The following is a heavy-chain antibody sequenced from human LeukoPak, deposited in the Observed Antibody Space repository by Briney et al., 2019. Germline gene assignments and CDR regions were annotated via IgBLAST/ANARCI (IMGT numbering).Heavy chain of an antibody. CDR1: GFTVSNNR. CDR2: IYSDGNT. V-gene: IGHV3-53*01. Sequence: PGGSLRLSCAASGFTVSNNRLSWVRQAPGMGLEWVSTIYSDGNTYYPDSVKGRFTISRDGSKNTLYLQLNSLRTEDAAIYYCVGRREGSKSEHWGQGTLVTVSS. D-gene: IGHD1-26*01. J-gene: IGHJ1*01. CDR3: VGRREGSKSEH.